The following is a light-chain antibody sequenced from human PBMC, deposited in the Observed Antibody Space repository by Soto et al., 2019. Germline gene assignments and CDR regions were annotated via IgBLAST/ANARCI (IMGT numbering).Light chain of an antibody. CDR3: HQRNK. Sequence: EIILTQSPATLSLSTGERDTLSCRASQFLSSYLAWYHQKPGQPPRLLIFDTSNRAAGIPARFSGSRSGTDFTLTISSLEPEDFAVYFCHQRNKVGQGTRLESK. CDR1: QFLSSY. V-gene: IGKV3-11*01. CDR2: DTS. J-gene: IGKJ5*01.